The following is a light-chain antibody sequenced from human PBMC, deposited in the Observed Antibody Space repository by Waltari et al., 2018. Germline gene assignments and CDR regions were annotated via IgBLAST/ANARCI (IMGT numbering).Light chain of an antibody. V-gene: IGLV2-8*01. CDR3: SSYAERNNL. CDR1: SSDDGGHHY. J-gene: IGLJ1*01. CDR2: EVS. Sequence: QSALTQPRSACGSPGQSVTITCTGTSSDDGGHHYVSWYQAHPGKAPKRIIYEVSKRPAGVPDRFSGSEQGKPDSLTVYGLQAEDEADYYCSSYAERNNLFGSGTQVTVL.